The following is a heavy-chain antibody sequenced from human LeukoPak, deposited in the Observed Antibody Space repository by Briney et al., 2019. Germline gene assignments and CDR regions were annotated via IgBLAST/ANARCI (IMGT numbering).Heavy chain of an antibody. CDR2: IYPGDSDT. D-gene: IGHD4-17*01. Sequence: GESLKISCKGSGYSFTSYWIGWVRQMPGKGLEWMGIIYPGDSDTRYSPSFQGQVTISADKSISTAYLQWSSLKASDTAMYYCARSSDYGDYVVPFGIWGQGTMVTVSS. CDR1: GYSFTSYW. V-gene: IGHV5-51*01. CDR3: ARSSDYGDYVVPFGI. J-gene: IGHJ3*02.